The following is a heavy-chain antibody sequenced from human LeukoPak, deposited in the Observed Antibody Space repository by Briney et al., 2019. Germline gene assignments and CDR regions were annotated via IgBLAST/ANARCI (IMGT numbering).Heavy chain of an antibody. D-gene: IGHD6-13*01. J-gene: IGHJ3*02. CDR1: GGSISSGGYY. CDR3: ARAGAAAATRYNAFDI. V-gene: IGHV4-31*03. Sequence: SQTLSLTCTVSGGSISSGGYYWGWIRQHPGKGLEWIGYIYYSGSTYYNPSLKSRVTISVDTSKNQFSLKLSSVTAADTAVYYCARAGAAAATRYNAFDIWGQGTMVTVSS. CDR2: IYYSGST.